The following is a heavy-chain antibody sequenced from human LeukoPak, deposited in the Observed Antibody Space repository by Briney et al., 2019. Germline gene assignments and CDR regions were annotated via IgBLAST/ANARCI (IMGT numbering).Heavy chain of an antibody. CDR2: IYYSGST. V-gene: IGHV4-59*08. CDR1: GGSISSYY. D-gene: IGHD3-10*01. J-gene: IGHJ6*03. CDR3: ARWGNTYYYDSGSQPGAIDV. Sequence: PSETLSLTCTVSGGSISSYYWSWIRQPPGKGLEWIGYIYYSGSTNYNPSLKSRVTISVDTSKNQFSLKLSSVTAADTAVYYCARWGNTYYYDSGSQPGAIDVWGKGTTVTVSS.